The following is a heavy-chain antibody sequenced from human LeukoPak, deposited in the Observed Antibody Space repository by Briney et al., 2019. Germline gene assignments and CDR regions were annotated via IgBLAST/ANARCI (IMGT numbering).Heavy chain of an antibody. CDR1: GFSLNTADVG. D-gene: IGHD1-1*01. J-gene: IGHJ4*02. CDR2: VDWDNDL. Sequence: DSGPALVKPTETLTLTFTFSGFSLNTADVGVGWIRQPPVKSLEWLSFVDWDNDLRYSQSLRSRLTVTKDTSKNPVVMRLTNLDPLDTATYYCAHSDVTAGTTASSYFDYWGQGTLVTVSS. CDR3: AHSDVTAGTTASSYFDY. V-gene: IGHV2-5*02.